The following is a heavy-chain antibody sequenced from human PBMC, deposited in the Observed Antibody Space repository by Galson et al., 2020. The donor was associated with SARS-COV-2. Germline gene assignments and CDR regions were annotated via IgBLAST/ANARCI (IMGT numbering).Heavy chain of an antibody. V-gene: IGHV4-61*09. D-gene: IGHD3-3*01. Sequence: SETLSLTCPVFGGSISSGSYYWSWIRQPAGKGLEWIGHIYTSGSTDYNPSLKSRVTISLDTSKNQFSLKLSSVTAADTAVYYCARAPPPYYDFWSGYCMDVWGKGTTVTVSS. CDR2: IYTSGST. CDR1: GGSISSGSYY. CDR3: ARAPPPYYDFWSGYCMDV. J-gene: IGHJ6*03.